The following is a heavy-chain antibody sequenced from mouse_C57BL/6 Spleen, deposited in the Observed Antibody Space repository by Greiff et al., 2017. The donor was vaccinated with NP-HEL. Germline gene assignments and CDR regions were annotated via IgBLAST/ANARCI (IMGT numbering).Heavy chain of an antibody. Sequence: VQLQQSGAELVKPGASVKMSCKASGYTFTSYWITWVKQRPGQGLEWIGDIYPGSGSTNYNEKFKSKATLTVDTSSSTAYMQLSSLTSEDSAVYYCAREGPYYSNSLDYWGQGTSVTVSS. J-gene: IGHJ4*01. CDR1: GYTFTSYW. CDR2: IYPGSGST. CDR3: AREGPYYSNSLDY. V-gene: IGHV1-55*01. D-gene: IGHD2-5*01.